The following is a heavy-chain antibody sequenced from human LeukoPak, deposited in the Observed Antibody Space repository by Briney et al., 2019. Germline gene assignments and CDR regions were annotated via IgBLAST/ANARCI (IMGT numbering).Heavy chain of an antibody. Sequence: GGSLRLSCAASGFTFRRNAMHWVRQAPGKGLEWVASISYDGSNKNYADSVKGRFTLSRDNSKNTLDLQMNSLRLEDTAVYYCARATWAGRGRDASFDYWGQGTLVTVSS. V-gene: IGHV3-30*04. CDR2: ISYDGSNK. CDR3: ARATWAGRGRDASFDY. D-gene: IGHD3-10*01. J-gene: IGHJ4*02. CDR1: GFTFRRNA.